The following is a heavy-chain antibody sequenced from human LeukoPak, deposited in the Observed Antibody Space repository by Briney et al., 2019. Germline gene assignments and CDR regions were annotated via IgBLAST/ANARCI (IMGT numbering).Heavy chain of an antibody. Sequence: PVGSLRLSCAASGFTFSRYAVSWGRQAPGKGLEWVSAISGSGGSTYFADSVKGRFTISRDNSKNTLYLQMNSLRAEDTAVYYCAKHRDGYHDYWGQGTLVTVSS. V-gene: IGHV3-23*01. CDR1: GFTFSRYA. D-gene: IGHD5-24*01. CDR3: AKHRDGYHDY. J-gene: IGHJ4*02. CDR2: ISGSGGST.